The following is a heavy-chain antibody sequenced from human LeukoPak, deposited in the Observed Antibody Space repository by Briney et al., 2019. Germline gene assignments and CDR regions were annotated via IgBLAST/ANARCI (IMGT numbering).Heavy chain of an antibody. CDR3: AREYSSSSLFDY. D-gene: IGHD6-6*01. Sequence: PSQTLSLTCTVSGGSISSGSYYWSWIRQPAGKGLEWIGRIYTSGSTNYNPSLKSRVTISVDTSKNQFSLKLSSVTAADTAVYYCAREYSSSSLFDYWGQGTLVTVSS. V-gene: IGHV4-61*02. CDR1: GGSISSGSYY. CDR2: IYTSGST. J-gene: IGHJ4*02.